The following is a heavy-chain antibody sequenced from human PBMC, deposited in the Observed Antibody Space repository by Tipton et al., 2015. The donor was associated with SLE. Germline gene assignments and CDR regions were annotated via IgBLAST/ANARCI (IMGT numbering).Heavy chain of an antibody. CDR2: IYSGGSST. Sequence: SLRLSCAASGFTFSSYAMSWVRQAPGKGLEWVSVIYSGGSSTYYADSVKGRFIISRDNSKNTLYLQMNSLRAEDTAVYYCAKEGAQFYLGYWGQGTLVTVSS. V-gene: IGHV3-23*03. CDR1: GFTFSSYA. J-gene: IGHJ4*02. D-gene: IGHD1-26*01. CDR3: AKEGAQFYLGY.